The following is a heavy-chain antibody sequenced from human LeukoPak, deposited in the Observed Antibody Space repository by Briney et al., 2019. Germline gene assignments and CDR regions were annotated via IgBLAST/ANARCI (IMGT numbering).Heavy chain of an antibody. J-gene: IGHJ4*02. Sequence: GGSLRLSCAASGFTFSSYAMSWVRQAPGKGLEWVSTISNSDGKTYYADSVKGRFTISRDNPKNTLYVQMNSLTAEDTAIYYCAKATGNLGNWGQGTLVTVSS. D-gene: IGHD1-1*01. CDR1: GFTFSSYA. CDR3: AKATGNLGN. V-gene: IGHV3-23*01. CDR2: ISNSDGKT.